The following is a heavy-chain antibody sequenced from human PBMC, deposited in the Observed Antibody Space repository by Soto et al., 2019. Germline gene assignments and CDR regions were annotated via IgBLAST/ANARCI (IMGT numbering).Heavy chain of an antibody. CDR2: ISAYNGNI. CDR1: GYTFTNYG. CDR3: ASSYCGGNCYSNLPLDSYYYGMDV. D-gene: IGHD2-21*02. Sequence: QVQLVQSGAEVKKPGASVKVSCKASGYTFTNYGISWVRQAPGQGLEWMGWISAYNGNINYAQKLQGRVTMTTDTSTRTAYIELRSLRSDDTAMYYCASSYCGGNCYSNLPLDSYYYGMDVWGQGTTVTVSS. J-gene: IGHJ6*02. V-gene: IGHV1-18*01.